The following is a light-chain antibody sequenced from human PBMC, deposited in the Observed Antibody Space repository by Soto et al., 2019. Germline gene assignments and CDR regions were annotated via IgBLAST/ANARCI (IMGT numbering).Light chain of an antibody. CDR1: QSISSY. CDR2: AAS. V-gene: IGKV1-39*01. CDR3: QQLNSYPWT. J-gene: IGKJ1*01. Sequence: DIHMTQSPSSLSASVGDIVTITCRASQSISSYLNWYQQKLGKAPNLLIYAASTLQSGVPSRFSGSGSGTDFTLTISSLQPEDFTTYYCQQLNSYPWTFGQGTKVDIK.